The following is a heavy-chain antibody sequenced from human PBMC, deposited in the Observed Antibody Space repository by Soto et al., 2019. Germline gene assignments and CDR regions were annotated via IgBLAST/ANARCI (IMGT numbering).Heavy chain of an antibody. V-gene: IGHV3-23*01. D-gene: IGHD3-10*01. J-gene: IGHJ4*02. CDR3: AIRGLTKSEVRGYFDY. Sequence: GGSLRLSCAASGFNFRSYDMTWVRQAPGKGLEWVSAISGSGGSTNYGDSVKGRFTISRDNSKNTLFMQMNSLRAEDTAVYYCAIRGLTKSEVRGYFDYWGRGTLVTVSS. CDR1: GFNFRSYD. CDR2: ISGSGGST.